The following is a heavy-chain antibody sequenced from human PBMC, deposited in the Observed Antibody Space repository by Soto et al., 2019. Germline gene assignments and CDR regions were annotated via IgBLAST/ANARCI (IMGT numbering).Heavy chain of an antibody. CDR3: AGGGVLPRYY. CDR1: GGSISSGGYS. D-gene: IGHD1-26*01. J-gene: IGHJ4*02. V-gene: IGHV4-30-2*01. Sequence: QLQLQESGSGLVKPSQTLSLTCAVSGGSISSGGYSWSWIRQPPGKGLEWIGYIYHSGSTYYNPSLKGPVTISVDRSTNQFSMKLGFVTAADTAVDYCAGGGVLPRYYWGKGTLVTFPS. CDR2: IYHSGST.